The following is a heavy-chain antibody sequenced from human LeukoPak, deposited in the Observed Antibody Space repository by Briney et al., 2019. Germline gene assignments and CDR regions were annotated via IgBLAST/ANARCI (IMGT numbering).Heavy chain of an antibody. CDR2: IYCSGST. D-gene: IGHD3-16*02. Sequence: SETLSLTCTVSGGSISSYYWSWIRQPPGKGLEWIGYIYCSGSTNYNPSLKSRVTISVDTSKNQFSLKLSSVTAADTAVYYCAGSYRQGTPNYYYYGMDVWGQGTTVTVSS. CDR1: GGSISSYY. CDR3: AGSYRQGTPNYYYYGMDV. J-gene: IGHJ6*02. V-gene: IGHV4-59*08.